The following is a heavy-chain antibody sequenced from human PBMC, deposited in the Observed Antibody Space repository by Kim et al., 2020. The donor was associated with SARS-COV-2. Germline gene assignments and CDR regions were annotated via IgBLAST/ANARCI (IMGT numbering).Heavy chain of an antibody. V-gene: IGHV1-3*01. Sequence: ASVKVSCKTSGHFFTRDSIHWVRQAPGQGLEWMGGIDCGNGNTLYSQKFQGRVTFTTDTSASTAYMELSFLRSEDSAVYYCLGGFYFDYWGQGTLVTVPS. CDR3: LGGFYFDY. J-gene: IGHJ4*02. CDR2: IDCGNGNT. D-gene: IGHD3-16*01. CDR1: GHFFTRDS.